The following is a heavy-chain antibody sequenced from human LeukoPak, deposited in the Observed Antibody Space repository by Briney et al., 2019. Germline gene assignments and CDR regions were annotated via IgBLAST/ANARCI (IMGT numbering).Heavy chain of an antibody. CDR2: IKEDGSEK. J-gene: IGHJ4*02. D-gene: IGHD3-16*01. CDR1: GFTFSGCW. Sequence: GGSLRLSCAASGFTFSGCWMTWVRQAPGKGLEWVANIKEDGSEKYYVDSVQGRFTISRDNAKNSLYLQMNSLRAEDTAVYYCARDRGSAWDFDYWGQGTLVTVSS. V-gene: IGHV3-7*05. CDR3: ARDRGSAWDFDY.